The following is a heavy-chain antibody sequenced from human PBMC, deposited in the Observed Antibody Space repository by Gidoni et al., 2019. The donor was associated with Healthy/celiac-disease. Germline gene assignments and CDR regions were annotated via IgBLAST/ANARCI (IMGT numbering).Heavy chain of an antibody. V-gene: IGHV4-30-4*01. CDR3: ARVLGLRLGELFFDY. D-gene: IGHD3-16*01. J-gene: IGHJ4*02. Sequence: QVQLQESGPGLVKPSQTLSLTCTVSGGSISSGDYYWSWIRQPPGKGLEWIGYIYYSGSTYYNPSLKSRVTISVDTSKNQFSLKLSSVTAADTAVYYCARVLGLRLGELFFDYWGQGTLVTVSS. CDR2: IYYSGST. CDR1: GGSISSGDYY.